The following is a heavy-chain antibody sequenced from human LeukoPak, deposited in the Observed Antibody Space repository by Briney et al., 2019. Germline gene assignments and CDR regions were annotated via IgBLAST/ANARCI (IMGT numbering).Heavy chain of an antibody. V-gene: IGHV3-66*02. CDR1: GFTVSSNY. D-gene: IGHD3-10*01. CDR3: AKRAPYYYGSGTEGVVYY. Sequence: GGSLRLSCAASGFTVSSNYMSWVRQAPGKGLEWVSVIYSGGSTYYADSVKGRFTISRDNSKNTLYLQMNSLRAEDTAVYYCAKRAPYYYGSGTEGVVYYWGQGTLVTVSS. J-gene: IGHJ4*02. CDR2: IYSGGST.